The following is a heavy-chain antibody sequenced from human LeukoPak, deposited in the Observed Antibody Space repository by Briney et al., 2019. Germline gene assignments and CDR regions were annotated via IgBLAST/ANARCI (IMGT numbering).Heavy chain of an antibody. Sequence: GGSLRLSCAASGFTFSGYWMSWVRQAPGKGLEWVANIKQDGSEKSYVDSVKGRFTISRDNAKNSLYLHLNSLRAGDTAVYYCAREGYSSSWPPYYYGMDVWGQGTTVTVSS. J-gene: IGHJ6*02. CDR3: AREGYSSSWPPYYYGMDV. CDR1: GFTFSGYW. V-gene: IGHV3-7*01. CDR2: IKQDGSEK. D-gene: IGHD6-13*01.